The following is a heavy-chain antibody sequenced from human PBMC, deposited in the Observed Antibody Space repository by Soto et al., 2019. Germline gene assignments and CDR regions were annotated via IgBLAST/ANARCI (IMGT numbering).Heavy chain of an antibody. Sequence: PGGSLRLSCAASGFTFSSYAMSLIRQAPGKGLEWVSAISGSGGSTYYADSVKGRFTISRDNSKNTLYLQMNSLRAEDTAVYYCAKRRVVPAAIAGYWGQGTLVTVSS. CDR2: ISGSGGST. J-gene: IGHJ4*02. CDR1: GFTFSSYA. V-gene: IGHV3-23*01. D-gene: IGHD2-2*02. CDR3: AKRRVVPAAIAGY.